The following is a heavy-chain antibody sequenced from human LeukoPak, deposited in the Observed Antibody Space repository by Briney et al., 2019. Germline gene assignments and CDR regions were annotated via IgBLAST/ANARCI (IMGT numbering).Heavy chain of an antibody. V-gene: IGHV4-31*03. CDR2: IYYSGST. D-gene: IGHD3-3*01. CDR3: ARDQDDFWSGPSYGMDV. Sequence: SQTLSLTCTVSGGSISSGGYYWSWIRQHPGKGLEWIVYIYYSGSTYYNPSLKSRVTISVDTSKNQFSLKLSSVTAADTAVYYCARDQDDFWSGPSYGMDVWGQGTTVTVSS. J-gene: IGHJ6*02. CDR1: GGSISSGGYY.